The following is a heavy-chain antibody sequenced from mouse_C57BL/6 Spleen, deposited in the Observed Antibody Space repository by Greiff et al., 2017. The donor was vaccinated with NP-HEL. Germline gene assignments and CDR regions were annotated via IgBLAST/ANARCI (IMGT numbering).Heavy chain of an antibody. Sequence: VQLQQSGPELVKPGASVKLSCKASGYTFTSYDINWVKQRPGQGLEWIGWIYPRDGSTKYNEKFKGKATLTVDTSSSTAYMELHSLTSEDSAVYFCARPTIVKDWYFDVWGTGTTVTVSS. CDR3: ARPTIVKDWYFDV. CDR1: GYTFTSYD. J-gene: IGHJ1*03. V-gene: IGHV1-85*01. D-gene: IGHD2-5*01. CDR2: IYPRDGST.